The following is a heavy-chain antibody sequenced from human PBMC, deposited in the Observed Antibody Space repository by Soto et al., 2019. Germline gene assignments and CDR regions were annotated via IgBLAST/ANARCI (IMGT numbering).Heavy chain of an antibody. CDR3: AREEGALDD. V-gene: IGHV1-46*01. CDR2: INPGDDST. J-gene: IGHJ4*02. D-gene: IGHD1-26*01. Sequence: ASVKVSFKASGYTFTNYFIHWVRQAPGEGLEWMGIINPGDDSTTYAQKFQGRVTVTKDTSTSTVYMELSSLRSDDTAMYYCAREEGALDDWGQGTLVTVSS. CDR1: GYTFTNYF.